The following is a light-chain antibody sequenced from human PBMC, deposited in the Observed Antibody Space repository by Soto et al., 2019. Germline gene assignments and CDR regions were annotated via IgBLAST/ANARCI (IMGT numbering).Light chain of an antibody. CDR3: CSYAGSSTPEV. CDR2: EGS. Sequence: CDLNQAVYVYGFHGGSLRIFCKGTSSDVGSYNLVSWYQQHPGKAPKLMIYEGSKRPSGVSNRFSGSKSGNTASLTISGLQAEDEADYICCSYAGSSTPEVFGTATKFS. V-gene: IGLV2-23*01. CDR1: SSDVGSYNL. J-gene: IGLJ1*01.